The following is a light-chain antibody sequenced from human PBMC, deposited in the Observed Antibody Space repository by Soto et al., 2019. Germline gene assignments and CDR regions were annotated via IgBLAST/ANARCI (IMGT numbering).Light chain of an antibody. CDR1: QSVSNRY. V-gene: IGKV3-20*01. CDR2: DAS. J-gene: IGKJ5*01. Sequence: EIVLTQSPGTLSLSPGERATLSCWASQSVSNRYLAWYQQKPGQAPRLLIYDASIRATGIPARFSGSGSGTDFTLTISRLEPEDFAVYYCQQYGSSPITFGQGTRLEIK. CDR3: QQYGSSPIT.